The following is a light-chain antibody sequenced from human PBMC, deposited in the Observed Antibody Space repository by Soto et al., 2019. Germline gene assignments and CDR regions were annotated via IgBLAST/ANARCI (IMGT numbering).Light chain of an antibody. CDR3: SSYTTSSTLV. Sequence: QSVLTQPASVSGSPGQSITISCTGTSSDVGGYNHVSWYQHHPGKAPKLMLYEVTNRPSGVSNRFSGSKSGNAASLTISGLQAEDEADYYCSSYTTSSTLVFGGGTKVTVL. J-gene: IGLJ2*01. V-gene: IGLV2-14*01. CDR1: SSDVGGYNH. CDR2: EVT.